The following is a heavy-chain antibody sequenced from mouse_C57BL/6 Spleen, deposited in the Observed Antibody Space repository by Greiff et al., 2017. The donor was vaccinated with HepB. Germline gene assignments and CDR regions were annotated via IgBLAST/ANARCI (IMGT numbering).Heavy chain of an antibody. J-gene: IGHJ1*03. CDR1: GYTFTSYT. CDR3: ARGRTGTSDWYFDV. CDR2: INPSSGYT. V-gene: IGHV1-4*01. Sequence: QVQLKESGAELARPGASVKMSCKASGYTFTSYTMHWVKQRPGQGLEWIGYINPSSGYTKYNQKFKDKATLTADKSSSTAYMQLSSLTSEDSAVYYCARGRTGTSDWYFDVWGTGTTVTVSS. D-gene: IGHD4-1*01.